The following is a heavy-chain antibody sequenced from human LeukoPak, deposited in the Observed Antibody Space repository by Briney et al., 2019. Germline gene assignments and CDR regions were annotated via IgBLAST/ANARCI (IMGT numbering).Heavy chain of an antibody. CDR3: ARGRRIKDYYDSSGYRRSKGPPSDAFDI. CDR2: IYYSGST. J-gene: IGHJ3*02. Sequence: PSETLSLTCTVSGGSISSSSYYWGWIRQPPGKGLEWIGSIYYSGSTYYNPSLKSRVTISVDTSKNQFSLKLSSVTAADTAVYYCARGRRIKDYYDSSGYRRSKGPPSDAFDIWGQGTMVTVSS. CDR1: GGSISSSSYY. V-gene: IGHV4-39*07. D-gene: IGHD3-22*01.